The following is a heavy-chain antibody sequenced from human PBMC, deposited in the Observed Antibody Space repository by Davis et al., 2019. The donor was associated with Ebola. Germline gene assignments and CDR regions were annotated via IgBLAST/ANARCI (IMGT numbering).Heavy chain of an antibody. CDR1: GFTFSSYA. V-gene: IGHV3-30-3*01. J-gene: IGHJ6*02. CDR3: ARDRLVVYAIGPLGYYYYGMDV. D-gene: IGHD2-8*02. CDR2: ISYVGSNK. Sequence: PGGSLRLSCVASGFTFSSYAMHWVRQAPGKGLEWVAVISYVGSNKYYADSVKGRFTISRDNAKNSLYLQMNSLRAEDTAVYYCARDRLVVYAIGPLGYYYYGMDVWGQGTTVTVSS.